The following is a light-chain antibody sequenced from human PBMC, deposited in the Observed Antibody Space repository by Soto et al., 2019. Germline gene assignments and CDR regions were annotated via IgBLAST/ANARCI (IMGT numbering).Light chain of an antibody. CDR3: GTWDSCLSAAV. V-gene: IGLV1-51*01. CDR1: SSNIGNNY. Sequence: QSVLTQPPSVSAAPGQKVTISCSGSSSNIGNNYVSWYQQLPGTAPKLLIYDNNKRPSGIPDRFSGSKSGTSATLGITGLQTGDEADYYCGTWDSCLSAAVFGGGTPLTVL. J-gene: IGLJ7*01. CDR2: DNN.